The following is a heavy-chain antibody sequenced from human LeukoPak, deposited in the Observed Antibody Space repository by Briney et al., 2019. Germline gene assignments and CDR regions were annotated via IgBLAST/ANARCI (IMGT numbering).Heavy chain of an antibody. Sequence: PGGSLRLSCAASGFTFSDSYMTWIRQAPGKGLEWVSYISNSGSSIYYADSVKGRFTISRDNSKNTLYLQMNSLRAEDTAVYYCARDLYKRGYSYGNWGQGTLVTVSS. J-gene: IGHJ4*02. V-gene: IGHV3-11*01. D-gene: IGHD5-18*01. CDR3: ARDLYKRGYSYGN. CDR2: ISNSGSSI. CDR1: GFTFSDSY.